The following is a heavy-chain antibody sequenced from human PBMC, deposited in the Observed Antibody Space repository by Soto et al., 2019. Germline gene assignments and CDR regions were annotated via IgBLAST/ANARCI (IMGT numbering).Heavy chain of an antibody. CDR2: IIPIFGTA. J-gene: IGHJ4*02. V-gene: IGHV1-69*12. CDR3: AREAAVAGYPYFDY. CDR1: GGTFSSYA. D-gene: IGHD6-19*01. Sequence: QVQLVQSGAEVKKPGSSVKVSCKASGGTFSSYAISWVRQAPGQGLEWMGGIIPIFGTANYAQKFQGRVTITADESTSTDYMELSSLRSEDTAVYYCAREAAVAGYPYFDYWGQGTLVTVSS.